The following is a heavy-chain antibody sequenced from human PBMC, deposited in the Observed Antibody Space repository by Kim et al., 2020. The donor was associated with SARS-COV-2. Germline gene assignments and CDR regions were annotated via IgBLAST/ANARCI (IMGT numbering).Heavy chain of an antibody. CDR3: AKGDYYDSSGYYAPFDY. D-gene: IGHD3-22*01. CDR1: GFTFDDYA. J-gene: IGHJ4*02. CDR2: ISWNSGSI. Sequence: GGSLRLSCAASGFTFDDYAMHWVRQAPGKGLEWVSGISWNSGSIGYADSVKGRFTISRDNAKNSLYLQMNSLRAEDTALYYCAKGDYYDSSGYYAPFDYWGQGTLVTVSS. V-gene: IGHV3-9*01.